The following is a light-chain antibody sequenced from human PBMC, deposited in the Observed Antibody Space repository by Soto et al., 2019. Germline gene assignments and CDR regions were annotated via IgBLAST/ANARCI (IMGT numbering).Light chain of an antibody. Sequence: QSVLTQPRSVSGSPGQSVTISCTGTSSDVGAYNFGSWYRQHPGKAPKLIIYDVTKRPSGVPDRFSGSKSGNTASLTISGLQAEDEADFYCCIYAGTYKVFGTGTKLTVL. CDR3: CIYAGTYKV. CDR1: SSDVGAYNF. J-gene: IGLJ1*01. V-gene: IGLV2-11*01. CDR2: DVT.